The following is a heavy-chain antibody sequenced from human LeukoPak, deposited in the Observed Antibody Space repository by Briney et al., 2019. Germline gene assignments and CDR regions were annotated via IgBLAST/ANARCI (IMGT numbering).Heavy chain of an antibody. CDR3: ARARDYGSGTWYFDY. V-gene: IGHV4-38-2*01. CDR2: IYHSGGT. Sequence: PSETLSLTCAASGYSISSGYYWGWIRQPPGKGLEWIGSIYHSGGTYYNPSLKSRVTISVDTSKNQFSLKLSSVAAADTAVYYCARARDYGSGTWYFDYWGQGTLVTVSS. J-gene: IGHJ4*02. D-gene: IGHD3-10*01. CDR1: GYSISSGYY.